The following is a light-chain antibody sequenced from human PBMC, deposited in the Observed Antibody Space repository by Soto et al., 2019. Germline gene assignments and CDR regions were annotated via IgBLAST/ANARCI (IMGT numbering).Light chain of an antibody. J-gene: IGKJ1*01. V-gene: IGKV1-33*01. Sequence: DIQLTQSPSSLSASVGDRVTITCQASQDIGSYVNWYQQKPGKAPKLLIYDASTLETADPSKFSGSGSATAFSIPISSLQPEDVATYYCQQYDRVPPWTFGQGTKVDIK. CDR2: DAS. CDR3: QQYDRVPPWT. CDR1: QDIGSY.